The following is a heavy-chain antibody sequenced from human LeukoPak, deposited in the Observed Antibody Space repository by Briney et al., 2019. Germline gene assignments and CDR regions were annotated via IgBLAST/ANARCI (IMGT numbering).Heavy chain of an antibody. V-gene: IGHV3-30*02. CDR1: GFTFSNYA. D-gene: IGHD2-2*01. CDR3: ARDRCSSTSCYFDY. CDR2: IRFDGSIK. J-gene: IGHJ4*02. Sequence: GGSLRLSCAASGFTFSNYAIHWVRQARAKGLEWVAFIRFDGSIKYYADSVRGRFLISRDNSKNTLHLQMNSLGAEDTAVYYCARDRCSSTSCYFDYWGQGTLVTVSS.